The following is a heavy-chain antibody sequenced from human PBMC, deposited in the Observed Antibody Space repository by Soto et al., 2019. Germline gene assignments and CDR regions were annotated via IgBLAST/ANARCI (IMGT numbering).Heavy chain of an antibody. V-gene: IGHV1-58*01. CDR2: IVVGSGNT. Sequence: SVKVSCKASGFTFSSSAVQWVRQARGQRLEWIGKIVVGSGNTNYAQKFQERVTITRDMSTSTAYMELSSLRSEDTAFYYCAKDLWRRPTPPYYFDYWGQGTLVTVSS. CDR1: GFTFSSSA. J-gene: IGHJ4*02. CDR3: AKDLWRRPTPPYYFDY.